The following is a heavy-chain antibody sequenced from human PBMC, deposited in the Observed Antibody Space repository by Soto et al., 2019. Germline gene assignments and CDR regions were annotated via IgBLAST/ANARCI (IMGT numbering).Heavy chain of an antibody. V-gene: IGHV3-23*01. D-gene: IGHD3-9*01. CDR1: GFTFSSYA. Sequence: LRLSCAASGFTFSSYAMSWGRQAPGKGLEWVSAISGSGGSTYYADSVKGRFTISRDNSKNTLYLQMNSLRAEDTAVYYCAKAGYDILTGYYSSWYYYYMDVWGKGTTVTVSS. CDR3: AKAGYDILTGYYSSWYYYYMDV. J-gene: IGHJ6*03. CDR2: ISGSGGST.